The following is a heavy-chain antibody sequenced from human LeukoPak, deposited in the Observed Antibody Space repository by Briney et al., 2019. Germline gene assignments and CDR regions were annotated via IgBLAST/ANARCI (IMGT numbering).Heavy chain of an antibody. CDR3: ARHPSGSYYQFDY. D-gene: IGHD1-26*01. CDR1: GGTFSSYA. V-gene: IGHV5-10-1*01. Sequence: RASVKVSCKASGGTFSSYAISWVRQMPGKGLEWMGRIDPSDSYTNYSPSFQGHVTISADKSISTAYLQWSSLKASDTAMYYCARHPSGSYYQFDYWGQGTLVTVSS. J-gene: IGHJ4*02. CDR2: IDPSDSYT.